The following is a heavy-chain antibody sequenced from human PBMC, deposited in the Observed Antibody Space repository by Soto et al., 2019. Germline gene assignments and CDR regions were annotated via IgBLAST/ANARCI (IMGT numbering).Heavy chain of an antibody. Sequence: ETLSLTCAVYGGYFSGYYWSWIRKPTGKGLEWIGEINHSGSTNYNPSLKSRVTISVDTSKNQFSLKLSSVTAADTAVYYRARGQTRRTGYYYYGMDVWGQGTTVTVSS. CDR1: GGYFSGYY. CDR3: ARGQTRRTGYYYYGMDV. J-gene: IGHJ6*02. V-gene: IGHV4-34*01. D-gene: IGHD6-25*01. CDR2: INHSGST.